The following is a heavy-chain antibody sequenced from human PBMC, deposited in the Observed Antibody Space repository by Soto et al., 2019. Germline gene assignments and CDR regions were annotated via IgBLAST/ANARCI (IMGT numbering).Heavy chain of an antibody. CDR3: ARSIVVVTENDAFDI. CDR2: ISSSSSYI. Sequence: GGSMRISCAASGFTFSSYSMNWVRQAPGKGLEWVSSISSSSSYIYYADSVKGRFTISRDNAKNSLYPQMNSLRAEDTAVYYCARSIVVVTENDAFDIWGQGTMVTVSS. D-gene: IGHD2-21*02. CDR1: GFTFSSYS. J-gene: IGHJ3*02. V-gene: IGHV3-21*01.